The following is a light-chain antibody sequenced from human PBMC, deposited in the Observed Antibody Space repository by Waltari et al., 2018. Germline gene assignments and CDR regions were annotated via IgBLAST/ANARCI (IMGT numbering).Light chain of an antibody. J-gene: IGKJ1*01. CDR2: GTS. V-gene: IGKV3-20*01. CDR1: QSVGRS. Sequence: EILLTQSPGTLSLSPGERATLSCSASQSVGRSLAWDQQKPGQPPRLLIYGTSNRATGTPDRFSGGGSGTDFSLTISRLEPEDVAVYYCQHYVSLPVTFGQGTKVEIK. CDR3: QHYVSLPVT.